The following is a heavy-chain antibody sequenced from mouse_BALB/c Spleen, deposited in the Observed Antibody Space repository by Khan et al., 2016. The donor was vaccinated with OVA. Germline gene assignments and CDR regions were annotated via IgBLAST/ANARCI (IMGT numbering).Heavy chain of an antibody. CDR1: GYTFTSYW. CDR2: INPTSGYT. CDR3: ARDRIDY. V-gene: IGHV1-7*01. J-gene: IGHJ2*01. Sequence: QIQLVQSGAELAKPGASVKMSCTASGYTFTSYWMHWIKQRPGQGLEWIGYINPTSGYTDYNQKFKGKATLTADKSSSTAYMQLSSLTSDDSAVYYCARDRIDYWGQGTALTVSS.